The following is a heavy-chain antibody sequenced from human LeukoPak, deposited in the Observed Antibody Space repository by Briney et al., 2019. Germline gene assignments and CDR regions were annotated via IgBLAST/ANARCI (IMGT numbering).Heavy chain of an antibody. J-gene: IGHJ4*02. CDR3: ARDPTTVETLAYYIDF. CDR1: GGSFFGSH. D-gene: IGHD4-23*01. CDR2: INHSGRT. Sequence: SEALSLTCAVSGGSFFGSHWNWVRQSPEKGLEWIGEINHSGRTNYNPSLKSRVTISVDTSKSQFFLKLTSVTAADTAVYYCARDPTTVETLAYYIDFWGQGTLVTVSA. V-gene: IGHV4-34*01.